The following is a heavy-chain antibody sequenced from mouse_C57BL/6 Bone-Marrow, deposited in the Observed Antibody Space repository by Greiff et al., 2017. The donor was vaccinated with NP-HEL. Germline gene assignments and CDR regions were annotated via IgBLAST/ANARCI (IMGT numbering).Heavy chain of an antibody. CDR2: LSYRGST. CDR3: ARSPLWLRRNYYAMDY. D-gene: IGHD2-2*01. Sequence: DVKLVESGPGLAKPSQTLSLTCSVTGYSITSDYWNWIRKFPGNKLEYMGYLSYRGSTYYTPSLKRRISITRDTSKNQYYLQFNSVTTEDTATYYCARSPLWLRRNYYAMDYWGQGTSVTVSS. V-gene: IGHV3-8*01. CDR1: GYSITSDY. J-gene: IGHJ4*01.